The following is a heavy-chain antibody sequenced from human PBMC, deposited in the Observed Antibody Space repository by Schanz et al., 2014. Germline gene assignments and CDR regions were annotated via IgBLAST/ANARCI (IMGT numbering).Heavy chain of an antibody. CDR2: LNPDSGET. D-gene: IGHD3-10*01. CDR1: GYSFSDYF. V-gene: IGHV1-2*02. Sequence: QVQLVQSGAEVKKPGASVKVSCKTSGYSFSDYFIHWVRQAPGQGLEWMGWLNPDSGETPYAQRFQGRVTLPRDTSIRTAYMDLRSLLSDDAAVYFCARGGVLVLPPGTVKKGNDYWGQGTLVTVSS. CDR3: ARGGVLVLPPGTVKKGNDY. J-gene: IGHJ4*02.